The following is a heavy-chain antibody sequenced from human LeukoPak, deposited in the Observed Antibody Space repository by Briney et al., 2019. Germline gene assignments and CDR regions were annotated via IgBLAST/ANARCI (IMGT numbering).Heavy chain of an antibody. D-gene: IGHD3-22*01. J-gene: IGHJ4*02. V-gene: IGHV1-18*01. Sequence: ASAKVSCKASGYTFTSYGISWVRQAPGQGLEWMGWISAYNGNTNYAQKLQGRVTMTTDTSTSTAYMELRSLRSDDTAVYYCARLDTDYYDSSGYLAWIDYWGQGTLVTVSS. CDR3: ARLDTDYYDSSGYLAWIDY. CDR2: ISAYNGNT. CDR1: GYTFTSYG.